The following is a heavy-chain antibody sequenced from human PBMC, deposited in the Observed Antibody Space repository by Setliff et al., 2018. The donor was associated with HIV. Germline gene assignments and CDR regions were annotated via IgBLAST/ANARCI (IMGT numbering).Heavy chain of an antibody. CDR3: ARQVGNKVLFDS. CDR2: IHHTGSA. V-gene: IGHV4-4*02. Sequence: SETLSLTCAVSGDSIRSHNWWTWVRQSSGKGLEWIGEIHHTGSASLNPSLKSRLTLLIDESKNHFSLNLKSVTGADTAVYYCARQVGNKVLFDSWGQGTLVTVSS. CDR1: GDSIRSHNW. D-gene: IGHD7-27*01. J-gene: IGHJ4*02.